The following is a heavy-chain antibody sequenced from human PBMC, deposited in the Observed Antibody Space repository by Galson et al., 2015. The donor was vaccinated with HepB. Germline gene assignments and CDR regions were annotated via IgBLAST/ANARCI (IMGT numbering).Heavy chain of an antibody. CDR1: GFTFSNFW. Sequence: SLRLSCAASGFTFSNFWLSWVRQAPGKGLEWIGNIKPDGTEKYYADSMKGRFTIYRDNARNSVYLQIYNVRADDTAVYYRTSTSMASPGPHWGQGTLVTVSS. D-gene: IGHD6-13*01. J-gene: IGHJ4*02. V-gene: IGHV3-7*03. CDR3: TSTSMASPGPH. CDR2: IKPDGTEK.